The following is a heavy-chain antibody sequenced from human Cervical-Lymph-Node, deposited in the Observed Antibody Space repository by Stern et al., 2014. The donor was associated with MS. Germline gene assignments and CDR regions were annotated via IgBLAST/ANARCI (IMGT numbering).Heavy chain of an antibody. D-gene: IGHD6-13*01. J-gene: IGHJ4*02. CDR2: ISRSSSTI. V-gene: IGHV3-48*02. Sequence: EVQLLESGGGLVQPGGSLRLSCAASGFTFSSYSMNWVRQAPGKGLEWVSYISRSSSTIYYADSVKGRFTISRDNAKNSLYLQMNSLRDEDTAVYYCARTATSSWYRLDYWGQGTLVTVSS. CDR1: GFTFSSYS. CDR3: ARTATSSWYRLDY.